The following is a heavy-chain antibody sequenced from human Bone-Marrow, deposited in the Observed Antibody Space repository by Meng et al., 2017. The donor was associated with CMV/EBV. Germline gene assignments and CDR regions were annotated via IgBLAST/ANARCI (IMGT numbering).Heavy chain of an antibody. V-gene: IGHV1-18*03. D-gene: IGHD3-16*02. Sequence: ASVKVSCKASGYTFTSYGISWVRQAPGQGLEWMGWISAYNSNTNYAQKLQGRVTMTTDTSTSTAYMELRSLRSDDMAVYYCARVPPPPYDYVWGSYRYNWYYVDYWGQGTLVTVSS. CDR3: ARVPPPPYDYVWGSYRYNWYYVDY. CDR1: GYTFTSYG. J-gene: IGHJ4*02. CDR2: ISAYNSNT.